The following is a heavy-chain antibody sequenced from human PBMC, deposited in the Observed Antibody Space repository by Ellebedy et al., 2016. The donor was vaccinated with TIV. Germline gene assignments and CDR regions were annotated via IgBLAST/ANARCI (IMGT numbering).Heavy chain of an antibody. Sequence: GESLKISCATTGFSVSGSHMGWVRQTPGKGLEWVSMIYNSGDTDYADSVKGRFTISRDISTNTVYLQMNSLRVDDTAVYYCARSGGMHWGQGTLVSVSS. V-gene: IGHV3-53*01. CDR3: ARSGGMH. D-gene: IGHD2-15*01. CDR2: IYNSGDT. J-gene: IGHJ4*02. CDR1: GFSVSGSH.